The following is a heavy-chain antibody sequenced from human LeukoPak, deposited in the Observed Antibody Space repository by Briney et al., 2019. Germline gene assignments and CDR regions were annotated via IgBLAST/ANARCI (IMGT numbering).Heavy chain of an antibody. CDR3: AREFLSAWDY. CDR2: IKQDGSEK. Sequence: PGGSLRLSCAASGFSLNTYWMTWVRQAPGKGLEWVANIKQDGSEKYYVGSAKGRFTISRDNAKNSVYLQMNSLRGEDTAVYYCAREFLSAWDYWGQGSLVTVSS. V-gene: IGHV3-7*01. J-gene: IGHJ4*02. CDR1: GFSLNTYW. D-gene: IGHD3-3*01.